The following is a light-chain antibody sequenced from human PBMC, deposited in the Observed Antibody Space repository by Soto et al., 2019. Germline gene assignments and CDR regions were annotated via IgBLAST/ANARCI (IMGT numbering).Light chain of an antibody. Sequence: EIVMTQSPATLSVSPGEGVTLSCRASQGVGSNFAWYQQKPGQSPRLLIYGASTRATGVPARFSGSGSGTEFALTISGLQSEYFAVYYCQQYTKWWTFGQGTKVEIK. V-gene: IGKV3-15*01. J-gene: IGKJ1*01. CDR1: QGVGSN. CDR3: QQYTKWWT. CDR2: GAS.